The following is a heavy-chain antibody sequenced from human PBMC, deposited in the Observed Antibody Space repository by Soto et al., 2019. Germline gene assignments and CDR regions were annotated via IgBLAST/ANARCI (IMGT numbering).Heavy chain of an antibody. J-gene: IGHJ4*02. CDR2: IYYSGST. Sequence: SETLSLTCTVSVGSISSYYWSWIRQPPGKGLEWIGYIYYSGSTNYNPSLKSRVTISVDTSKNQFSLKLSSVTAADTAVYYCARNSGYDLNYFDYWGQGTLVTVSS. CDR3: ARNSGYDLNYFDY. CDR1: VGSISSYY. D-gene: IGHD5-12*01. V-gene: IGHV4-59*01.